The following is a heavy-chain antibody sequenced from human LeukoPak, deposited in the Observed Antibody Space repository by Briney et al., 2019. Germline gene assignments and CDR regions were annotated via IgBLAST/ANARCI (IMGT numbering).Heavy chain of an antibody. V-gene: IGHV2-5*02. CDR1: GFSLSTSGVG. D-gene: IGHD4-17*01. CDR2: IYWDDDK. J-gene: IGHJ4*02. CDR3: AHSYYGDYVPPLFDY. Sequence: SGPTLVKPTQTLTLTCTFSGFSLSTSGVGVGWIRQPPGKALEWLALIYWDDDKRYSPSLKSRLAITKDTSKNQVVLTMTNMDPVDTATYYCAHSYYGDYVPPLFDYWGQGTLVTVSS.